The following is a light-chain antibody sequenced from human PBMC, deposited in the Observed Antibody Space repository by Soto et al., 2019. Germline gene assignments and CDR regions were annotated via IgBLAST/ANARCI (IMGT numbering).Light chain of an antibody. CDR1: QSISNK. Sequence: EIVMTQSPVTLSVSPGERATLSCRASQSISNKLAWYQQNPGQAPRLIIYGASTRVTGIPARFSGSGSGTEFTLTISSLQSEDFAVYYCQQYNIWPPVTFGQGTKVEIK. CDR3: QQYNIWPPVT. J-gene: IGKJ1*01. CDR2: GAS. V-gene: IGKV3-15*01.